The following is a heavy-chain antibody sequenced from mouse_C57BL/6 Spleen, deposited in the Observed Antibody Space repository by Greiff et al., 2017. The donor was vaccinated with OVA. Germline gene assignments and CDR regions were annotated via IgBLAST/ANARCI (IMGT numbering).Heavy chain of an antibody. CDR2: IYPGSGNT. Sequence: LMESGPELVKPGASVKISCKASGYTFTDYYINWVKQRPGQGLEWIGWIYPGSGNTKYNEKFKGKATLTVDTYSSTAYMQLSSLTSEDSAVYFCARSSEPILWGYAMDYWGQGTSVTVSS. J-gene: IGHJ4*01. V-gene: IGHV1-84*01. CDR1: GYTFTDYY. CDR3: ARSSEPILWGYAMDY. D-gene: IGHD1-1*02.